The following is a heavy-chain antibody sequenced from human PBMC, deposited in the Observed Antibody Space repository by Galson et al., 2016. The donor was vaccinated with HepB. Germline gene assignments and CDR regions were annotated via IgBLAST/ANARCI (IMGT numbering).Heavy chain of an antibody. CDR1: DYTFTSYG. CDR2: ISTDNGDI. V-gene: IGHV1-18*01. CDR3: ARTAVTGPSFFSF. J-gene: IGHJ4*02. D-gene: IGHD4-17*01. Sequence: SVKVSCKASDYTFTSYGISWVRQAPGQGLEWMGWISTDNGDINYAQKFQGRLSMTTDTSTSTAYMELRSLRSDDSAVYYRARTAVTGPSFFSFWGQGTLVSVSS.